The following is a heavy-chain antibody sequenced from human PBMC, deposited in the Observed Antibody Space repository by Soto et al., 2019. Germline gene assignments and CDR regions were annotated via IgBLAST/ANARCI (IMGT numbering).Heavy chain of an antibody. J-gene: IGHJ4*02. CDR3: ARWGATGGLDV. V-gene: IGHV3-33*05. D-gene: IGHD3-16*01. Sequence: QVQLVESGGGVVQPGTSLRLSCVGSGFTFRSYVIHWVRQAPGKGLEWVALTSFDGSNNFYGDHVNGRFTISRHNSRNTGELQMDHLTFEDTALLYCARWGATGGLDVWGQGTLVSVSS. CDR1: GFTFRSYV. CDR2: TSFDGSNN.